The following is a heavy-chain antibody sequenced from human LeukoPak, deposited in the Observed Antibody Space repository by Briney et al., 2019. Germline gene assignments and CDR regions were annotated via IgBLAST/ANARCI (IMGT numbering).Heavy chain of an antibody. CDR1: GGSISGSSYY. V-gene: IGHV4-39*07. J-gene: IGHJ4*02. CDR2: IYYSGST. Sequence: SETLSLTCTVSGGSISGSSYYWGWIRQPPGKGLEWIGSIYYSGSTYYNPSLKSRVTISVDTSKNQFSLKLSSVTAADTAVYYCARERYRYFDYWGQGTLVTVSS. CDR3: ARERYRYFDY. D-gene: IGHD5-18*01.